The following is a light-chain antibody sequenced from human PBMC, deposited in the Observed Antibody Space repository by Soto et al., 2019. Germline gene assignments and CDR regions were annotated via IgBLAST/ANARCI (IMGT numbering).Light chain of an antibody. Sequence: EIVLTQSPGTLSLSPGERATLSCRASQSVSSSYLAWYQQKPGQAPRLLIYGASIRAPGIPDRFSGSGSGTDFTLTITRLEPEDFAVYYCQQYGGSPPLTFGGGTKVEIK. J-gene: IGKJ4*01. CDR3: QQYGGSPPLT. CDR1: QSVSSSY. CDR2: GAS. V-gene: IGKV3-20*01.